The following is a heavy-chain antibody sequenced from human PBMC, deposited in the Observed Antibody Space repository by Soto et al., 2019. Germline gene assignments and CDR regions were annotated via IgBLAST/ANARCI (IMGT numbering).Heavy chain of an antibody. D-gene: IGHD2-15*01. CDR3: AKDRGYCSGGSCYSGVDY. CDR2: ISGSGGST. V-gene: IGHV3-23*01. CDR1: GFTFSSYA. J-gene: IGHJ4*02. Sequence: GGSLRLSCAASGFTFSSYAMSWVRQAPGKGLEWVSAISGSGGSTYYADSVKGRFTISRDNSKNTLYLQMNSLRAEDTAVYYCAKDRGYCSGGSCYSGVDYWGQGTLVTVSS.